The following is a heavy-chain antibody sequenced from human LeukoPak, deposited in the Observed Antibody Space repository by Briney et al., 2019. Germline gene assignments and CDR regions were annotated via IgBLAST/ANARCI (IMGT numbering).Heavy chain of an antibody. CDR3: AKHLTATNTYIFFGLDV. J-gene: IGHJ6*02. Sequence: PGGSLRLSWAASGFAFSSSSMDWVRQAPGKGLEWVSSISSSSTYIYYADSVKGRFTISRDNAKNSLYLQLSSLRPEDTALYYCAKHLTATNTYIFFGLDVRGQGTSVTVSS. D-gene: IGHD1-26*01. V-gene: IGHV3-21*04. CDR1: GFAFSSSS. CDR2: ISSSSTYI.